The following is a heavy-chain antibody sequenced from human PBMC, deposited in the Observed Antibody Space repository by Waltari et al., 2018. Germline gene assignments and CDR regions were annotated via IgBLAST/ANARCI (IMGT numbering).Heavy chain of an antibody. V-gene: IGHV4-34*01. D-gene: IGHD2-15*01. CDR1: GGSFSGYY. CDR3: ARGTSVVVVAATPRRVWFDP. CDR2: INHSGST. J-gene: IGHJ5*02. Sequence: QVQLQQWGAGLLKPSETLSLTCAVYGGSFSGYYWSWIRQPPGKGLEWIGEINHSGSTNYNPSRKSRVTISVDTSKNQFSLKLSSVTAADTAVYYCARGTSVVVVAATPRRVWFDPWGQGTLVTVSS.